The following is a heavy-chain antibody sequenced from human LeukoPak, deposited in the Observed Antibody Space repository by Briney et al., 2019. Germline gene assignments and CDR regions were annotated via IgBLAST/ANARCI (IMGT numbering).Heavy chain of an antibody. D-gene: IGHD2-15*01. CDR3: GRVAANAFDI. CDR1: GFTFSSYA. V-gene: IGHV3-23*01. J-gene: IGHJ3*02. Sequence: GGSLRLSCAASGFTFSSYAMSWVRQAPGKGLEWVSGISDSGGSTYYADSVKGRFTISRDNSKNTLYLQMYSLRAEDTSAYYCGRVAANAFDIWGQGTMVTVSS. CDR2: ISDSGGST.